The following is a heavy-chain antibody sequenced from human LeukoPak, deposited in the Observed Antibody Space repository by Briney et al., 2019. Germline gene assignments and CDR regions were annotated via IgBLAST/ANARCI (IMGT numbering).Heavy chain of an antibody. D-gene: IGHD4/OR15-4a*01. CDR1: SGSISSYY. CDR2: IYTSGST. V-gene: IGHV4-4*07. J-gene: IGHJ3*02. CDR3: ARGARAPDI. Sequence: SETLSLTCTVSSGSISSYYWSWIRQPAGKGLEWIGRIYTSGSTNYNPSLMRRVTMSVDTSKNQLSLKLTSVTAADTAVYYCARGARAPDIWGQGTMVTVSS.